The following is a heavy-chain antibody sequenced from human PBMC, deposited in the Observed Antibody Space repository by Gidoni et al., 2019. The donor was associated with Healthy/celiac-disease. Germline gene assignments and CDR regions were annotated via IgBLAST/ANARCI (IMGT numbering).Heavy chain of an antibody. V-gene: IGHV1-3*01. CDR1: GYTFTSSA. CDR3: ARDGYYGSGSYYTWGDY. CDR2: INAGNGNT. D-gene: IGHD3-10*01. J-gene: IGHJ4*02. Sequence: QVQLVQSGAEVKKPGAPVTVSCKASGYTFTSSAMHWVRQAPGQRLEWMGWINAGNGNTKYSQKFQGRVTITRDTSASTAYMELSSLRSEDTAVYYCARDGYYGSGSYYTWGDYWGQGTLVTVSS.